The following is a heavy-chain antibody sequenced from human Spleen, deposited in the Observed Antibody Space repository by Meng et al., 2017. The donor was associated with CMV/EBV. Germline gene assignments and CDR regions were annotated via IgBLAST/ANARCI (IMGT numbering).Heavy chain of an antibody. CDR1: GFTFSSYA. CDR3: ARESNPDALDM. CDR2: ISGSGGST. Sequence: GESLKISCAASGFTFSSYAMSWVRQAPGKGLEWVSAISGSGGSTYYADSVKGRFTISRDNAKNSLYLQMNSLRAEDTALYYCARESNPDALDMWGQGTMVTVSS. V-gene: IGHV3-23*01. J-gene: IGHJ3*02.